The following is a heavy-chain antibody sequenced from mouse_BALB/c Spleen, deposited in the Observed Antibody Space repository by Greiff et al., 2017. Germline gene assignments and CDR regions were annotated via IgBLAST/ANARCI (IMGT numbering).Heavy chain of an antibody. CDR2: ISSGSSTI. CDR3: ARGDYYAMDY. J-gene: IGHJ4*01. Sequence: EVQVVESGGGLVQPGGSRKLSCAASGFTFSDYGMAWVRQAPGKGPEWVAFISSGSSTIYYADTVKGRFTISRDNPKNTLFLQMTSLRSEDTAMYYCARGDYYAMDYWGQGTSVTVSS. CDR1: GFTFSDYG. V-gene: IGHV5-17*02.